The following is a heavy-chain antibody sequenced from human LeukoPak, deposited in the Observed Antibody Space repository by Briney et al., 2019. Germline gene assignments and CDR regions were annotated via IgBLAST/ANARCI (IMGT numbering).Heavy chain of an antibody. Sequence: ASVKVSFKVSGYTLTELSMHWVRQAPGKGLEWMGGFDPEDGETIYAQKFQGRVTMTEDTSTDTAYMELSSLRSEDTAVYYCATALYGSGTYFKRGWGQGTLVTVSS. V-gene: IGHV1-24*01. CDR1: GYTLTELS. D-gene: IGHD3-10*01. CDR3: ATALYGSGTYFKRG. J-gene: IGHJ4*02. CDR2: FDPEDGET.